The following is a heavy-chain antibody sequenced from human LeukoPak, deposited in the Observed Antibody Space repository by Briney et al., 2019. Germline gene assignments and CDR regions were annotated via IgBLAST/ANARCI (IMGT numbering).Heavy chain of an antibody. CDR1: GFTFSGFS. CDR3: AKDRLPDSAWSLDS. Sequence: GGSLRLSCAASGFTFSGFSMSWVRQSPEKGLEWVSSLYPNSNRIYYADPVKGRFTISRDNSKNTLFLEMSNLRAEDTAMYYCAKDRLPDSAWSLDSWGRGTLVTVSS. CDR2: LYPNSNRI. J-gene: IGHJ4*02. V-gene: IGHV3-23*01. D-gene: IGHD6-19*01.